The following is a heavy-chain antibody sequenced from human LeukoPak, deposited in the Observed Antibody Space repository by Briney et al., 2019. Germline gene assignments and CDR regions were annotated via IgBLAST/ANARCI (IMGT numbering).Heavy chain of an antibody. CDR2: IDSDGRIT. V-gene: IGHV3-74*01. D-gene: IGHD1-1*01. Sequence: GGSLRLSCAASGFTFSNSAMHWVRQAPGKGLVWVSRIDSDGRITTYADSVKGRFTISRDNAKNTLYLQMNTLRDEDTAVYYCARDYNWNPPDYWGQGTLVTVSS. CDR3: ARDYNWNPPDY. J-gene: IGHJ4*02. CDR1: GFTFSNSA.